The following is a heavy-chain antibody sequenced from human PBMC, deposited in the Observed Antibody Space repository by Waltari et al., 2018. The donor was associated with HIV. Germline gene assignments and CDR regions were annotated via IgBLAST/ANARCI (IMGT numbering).Heavy chain of an antibody. CDR3: ARDLRSGYSLEGDY. CDR1: GFTFRVYT. J-gene: IGHJ4*02. V-gene: IGHV3-21*01. CDR2: ITSSSSHR. D-gene: IGHD3-22*01. Sequence: EVQLVESGGGPVKPGGSLRLSCAASGFTFRVYTMYWFRQRPGLGLEWVSYITSSSSHRYYADSIKGRFTVSRDNANNSLYLQMNSLRAEDTAIYYCARDLRSGYSLEGDYWGQGTLVTVSS.